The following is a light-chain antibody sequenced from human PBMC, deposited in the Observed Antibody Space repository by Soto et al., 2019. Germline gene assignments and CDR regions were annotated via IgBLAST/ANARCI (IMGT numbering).Light chain of an antibody. CDR1: QSVSFSY. J-gene: IGKJ2*01. CDR2: GAS. Sequence: EIVLTQSPGTLSLSPGEMATLSCWASQSVSFSYLAWYQQKPGQAPRLLIYGASSRAAGIPNRFSGSGSGTDFTLTISRLEREDFAVYYCQQYGSSPGTFGQGTKLEIK. V-gene: IGKV3-20*01. CDR3: QQYGSSPGT.